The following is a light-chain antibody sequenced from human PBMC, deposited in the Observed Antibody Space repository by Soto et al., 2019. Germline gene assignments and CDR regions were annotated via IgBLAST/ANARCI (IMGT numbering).Light chain of an antibody. CDR2: DTS. CDR3: QQSSNRQYT. CDR1: QRVSVY. Sequence: ELVLTQSPATLSWSPGERATLSCRASQRVSVYSAWYPQKPGQAPRLHIYDTSNRATGIHARFSGSGSGTGFTRTISGLEPEDFGVYYGQQSSNRQYTFGLGTRREI. V-gene: IGKV3-11*01. J-gene: IGKJ2*01.